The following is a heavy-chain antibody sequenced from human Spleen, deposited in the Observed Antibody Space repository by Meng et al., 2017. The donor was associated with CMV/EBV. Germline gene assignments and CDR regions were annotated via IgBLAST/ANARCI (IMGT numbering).Heavy chain of an antibody. J-gene: IGHJ6*02. V-gene: IGHV3-23*03. CDR2: IYNGDSST. D-gene: IGHD6-6*01. CDR3: AKARSSGGHYYYYDMDV. Sequence: GGPLRLSCATSGFTFSSHAMSWVRQAPGKGLEWVSNIYNGDSSTYYADSVKGRFTISRDNSKNTLYLQMNSLRAEDTAVYYCAKARSSGGHYYYYDMDVWGQGTTVTVSS. CDR1: GFTFSSHA.